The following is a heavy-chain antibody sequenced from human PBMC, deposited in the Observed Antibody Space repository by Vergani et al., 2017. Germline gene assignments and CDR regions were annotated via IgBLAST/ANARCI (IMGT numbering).Heavy chain of an antibody. J-gene: IGHJ3*02. CDR3: ARGRVVQSAFDI. V-gene: IGHV5-51*01. CDR1: GYSFTPSW. Sequence: EVQLVQSGAEVKKPGESLTISCKGSGYSFTPSWIAWVRQLPGKCLECLGILYPGDSDTRYSPSFQGQVTSSADKSISTAYLQWSSLKASDTAMYYCARGRVVQSAFDIWGQGTMVTVSS. D-gene: IGHD2-15*01. CDR2: LYPGDSDT.